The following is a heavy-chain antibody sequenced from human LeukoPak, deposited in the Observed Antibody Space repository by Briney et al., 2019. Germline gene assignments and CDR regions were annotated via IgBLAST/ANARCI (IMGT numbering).Heavy chain of an antibody. V-gene: IGHV4-59*11. D-gene: IGHD2-21*02. CDR2: IHYAGAT. CDR3: ARFSSGCGTADCYLTH. Sequence: SETLSLTCKVSGGSLSGHYWSWIRQPPGKGLEMIGHIHYAGATYYNPSLNSRVTISLDTSQNQFSLRLTSLTAADTALYYCARFSSGCGTADCYLTHWGQGSLVTVSS. CDR1: GGSLSGHY. J-gene: IGHJ4*02.